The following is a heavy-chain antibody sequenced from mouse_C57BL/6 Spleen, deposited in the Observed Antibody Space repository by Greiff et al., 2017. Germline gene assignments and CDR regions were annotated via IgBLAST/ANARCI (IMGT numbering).Heavy chain of an antibody. V-gene: IGHV1-50*01. D-gene: IGHD2-1*01. J-gene: IGHJ2*01. CDR1: GYTFTSYW. CDR3: ARGVTGHFNN. Sequence: VQLQQPGAELVKPGASVKLSCKASGYTFTSYWMQWVKQRPGQGLEWIGEIDPSDSYTNYNQKFKGKATLTVDTSSSTAYMQLSSLTSEDSAVYYCARGVTGHFNNGGQGPTLTASS. CDR2: IDPSDSYT.